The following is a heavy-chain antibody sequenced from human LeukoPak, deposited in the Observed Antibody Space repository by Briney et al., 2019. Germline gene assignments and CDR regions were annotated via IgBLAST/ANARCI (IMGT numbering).Heavy chain of an antibody. J-gene: IGHJ4*02. Sequence: PGGSLRLSCAASGFTFSSYAMSWVRQAPGKGLEWVSAISGSGGSTYYADSVKGRFTISRDNSKNTLYLQMNSLRAEDTAVYYCAKFSHGYYYDSSGYYLLNYWGQGTLVTVSS. CDR2: ISGSGGST. V-gene: IGHV3-23*01. D-gene: IGHD3-22*01. CDR1: GFTFSSYA. CDR3: AKFSHGYYYDSSGYYLLNY.